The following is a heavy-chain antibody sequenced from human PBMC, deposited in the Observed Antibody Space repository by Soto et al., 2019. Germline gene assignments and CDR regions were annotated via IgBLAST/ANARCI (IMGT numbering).Heavy chain of an antibody. CDR1: GGTFSSNA. J-gene: IGHJ4*02. CDR2: IIPSFGTA. D-gene: IGHD5-18*01. V-gene: IGHV1-69*12. CDR3: ATGGRGYSSALRVYFEF. Sequence: QVQLVQSGAEVKKPGSSVKVTCKASGGTFSSNAISWVRQAPGQGLEWMGGIIPSFGTAHYAQKFQGRVTITADESTSTASMELSSLKSGDTAVYYCATGGRGYSSALRVYFEFWGQGTLVTVSS.